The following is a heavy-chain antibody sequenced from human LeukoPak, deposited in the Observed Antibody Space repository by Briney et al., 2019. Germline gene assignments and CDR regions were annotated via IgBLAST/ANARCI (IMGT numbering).Heavy chain of an antibody. J-gene: IGHJ5*02. V-gene: IGHV3-23*01. D-gene: IGHD6-6*01. Sequence: GGSLRLSCAASGFTFSSYATNWVRQAPGKGLEWVSAISSSGSSTYYADSVRGRFTISRDNSKNTLCLQMNSLRAEDTAVYYCAKDRGQLVPKYNWFDPWGQGTLVTVSS. CDR1: GFTFSSYA. CDR2: ISSSGSST. CDR3: AKDRGQLVPKYNWFDP.